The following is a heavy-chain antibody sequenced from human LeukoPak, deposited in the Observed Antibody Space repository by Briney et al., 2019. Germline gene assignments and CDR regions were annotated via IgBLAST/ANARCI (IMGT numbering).Heavy chain of an antibody. CDR3: ARVRSSWCQFDY. CDR1: GYSISSGNY. CDR2: IYHSGST. D-gene: IGHD6-13*01. J-gene: IGHJ4*02. V-gene: IGHV4-38-2*01. Sequence: RASETLSLTYAVSGYSISSGNYWGWIRQPPGKGLEWIGNIYHSGSTYYNPSLKSRVTISIDTSKNQFFLKLSSVTAADTAVYYCARVRSSWCQFDYWGQGTLVTVSS.